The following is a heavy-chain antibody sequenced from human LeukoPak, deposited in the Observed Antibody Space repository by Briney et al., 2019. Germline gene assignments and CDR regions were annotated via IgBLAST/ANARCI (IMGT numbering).Heavy chain of an antibody. CDR3: ARDQDLYVWGSYRSYYYYYGMDV. Sequence: PGRSLRLSCAASGFTFSSYDMHWVRQAPGKGLEWVAVISYDGTNKYYADDSVKGRFTISRDDSRDTLYLQMNSLSAEDTAVYYCARDQDLYVWGSYRSYYYYYGMDVWGQGTTVTVSS. CDR2: ISYDGTNK. D-gene: IGHD3-16*02. V-gene: IGHV3-30*03. CDR1: GFTFSSYD. J-gene: IGHJ6*02.